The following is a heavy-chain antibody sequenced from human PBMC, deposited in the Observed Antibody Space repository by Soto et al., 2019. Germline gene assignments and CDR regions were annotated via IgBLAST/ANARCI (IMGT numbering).Heavy chain of an antibody. CDR3: ARDFVAGTNWFDP. CDR2: IYYSGST. D-gene: IGHD6-19*01. V-gene: IGHV4-59*12. J-gene: IGHJ5*02. Sequence: ETLSLTCTVSGGSISSYYWSWIRQPPGKGLEWIGYIYYSGSTNYNPSLKSRVTISVDTSKNQFSLKLSSVTAADTAVYYCARDFVAGTNWFDPWRQGTLATVSS. CDR1: GGSISSYY.